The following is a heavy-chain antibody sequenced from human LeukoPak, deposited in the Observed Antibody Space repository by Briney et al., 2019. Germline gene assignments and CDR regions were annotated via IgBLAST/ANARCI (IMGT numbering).Heavy chain of an antibody. J-gene: IGHJ4*02. Sequence: GGSLRLSCAASGFTFSTSGMHWVRQAPGKGLEWVAFIRYDGSTKSYADSVKGRFTISRDNAKNSLYLQMNSLRAEDTAVYYCARDLLLFSGSLPFDYWGQGTLVTVSS. V-gene: IGHV3-30*02. CDR3: ARDLLLFSGSLPFDY. D-gene: IGHD6-13*01. CDR2: IRYDGSTK. CDR1: GFTFSTSG.